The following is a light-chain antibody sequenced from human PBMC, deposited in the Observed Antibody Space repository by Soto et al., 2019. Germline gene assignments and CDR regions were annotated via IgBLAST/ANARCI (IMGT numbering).Light chain of an antibody. V-gene: IGLV1-44*01. CDR1: SSNIGINT. CDR2: DNH. J-gene: IGLJ1*01. Sequence: QSALTQPPSASGTPGQRVTFSCSGSSSNIGINTVNWYQQLPGTAPRLLISDNHRRPSGVPDRFSGSKSGTSASLAISGLQSEDEATYFCAAWDVSLKGFVFGTGTKVTVL. CDR3: AAWDVSLKGFV.